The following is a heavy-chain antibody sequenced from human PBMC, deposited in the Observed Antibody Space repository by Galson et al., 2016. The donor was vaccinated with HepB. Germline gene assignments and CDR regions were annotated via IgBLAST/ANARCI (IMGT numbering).Heavy chain of an antibody. CDR3: ARIKYSGYNPGLFFDS. D-gene: IGHD5-12*01. CDR1: DDSINSGGYY. V-gene: IGHV4-31*03. CDR2: VFYSGTT. Sequence: TLSLTCTVSDDSINSGGYYWSWIRQLPVKGLEWIGYVFYSGTTYYNPSLKSRVAISIDTSERQFSLKLSSVTAADTAVYSCARIKYSGYNPGLFFDSWGQGILVSVSS. J-gene: IGHJ4*02.